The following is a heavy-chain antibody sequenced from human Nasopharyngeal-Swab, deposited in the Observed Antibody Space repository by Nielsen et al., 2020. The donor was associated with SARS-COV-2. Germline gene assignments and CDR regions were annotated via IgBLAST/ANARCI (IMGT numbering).Heavy chain of an antibody. CDR1: GYTLTELS. CDR2: FDPEDGET. CDR3: ATASPTGTTSWFDP. Sequence: ASVKVSCKVSGYTLTELSMHWVRQAPGKGLEWMGGFDPEDGETIYAQKFQGRVTMTEDTSTDTAYMELSSLRSEGTAVYYCATASPTGTTSWFDPWGQGTLVTVSS. D-gene: IGHD1-7*01. J-gene: IGHJ5*02. V-gene: IGHV1-24*01.